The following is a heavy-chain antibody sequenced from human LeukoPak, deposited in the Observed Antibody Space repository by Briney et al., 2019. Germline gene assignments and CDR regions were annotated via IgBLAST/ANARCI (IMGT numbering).Heavy chain of an antibody. CDR3: ARDWPHDYGDYYFDY. CDR1: GGTFSSYA. CDR2: IIPILGIA. V-gene: IGHV1-69*04. D-gene: IGHD4-17*01. J-gene: IGHJ4*02. Sequence: SVKVSCKASGGTFSSYAISWVRQAPGQGLEWMGRIIPILGIANYAQKFRGRVTITADKSTSTAYMELSSLRSEDTAVYYCARDWPHDYGDYYFDYWGQGTLVTVSS.